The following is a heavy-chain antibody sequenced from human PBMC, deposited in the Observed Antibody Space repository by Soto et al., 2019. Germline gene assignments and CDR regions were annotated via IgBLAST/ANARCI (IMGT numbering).Heavy chain of an antibody. CDR1: GFTFSTYW. CDR2: VSSDGSST. V-gene: IGHV3-74*01. J-gene: IGHJ4*02. D-gene: IGHD1-1*01. CDR3: TNTGTGTPRGNFDY. Sequence: PGGSLRLSCAASGFTFSTYWMHWVRQAPGKGLVWVSRVSSDGSSTSYADSVKGRFTISRDNAKNTLYLQMNSLRTEDTAVYYCTNTGTGTPRGNFDYWGQGTLVTVSS.